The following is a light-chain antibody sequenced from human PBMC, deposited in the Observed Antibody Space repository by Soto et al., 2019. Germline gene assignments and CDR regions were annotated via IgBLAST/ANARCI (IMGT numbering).Light chain of an antibody. J-gene: IGKJ2*01. CDR1: EDITNY. V-gene: IGKV1-33*01. Sequence: DIQMTQSPSSLSASVGDRVTITCQASEDITNYLNWYQQKPGKVPKLLIYDATNLEVGLPSRFSGSGSGTDFTFTISSLQPEDIATYYCQQYDSLPYTFGQGTKLEIK. CDR2: DAT. CDR3: QQYDSLPYT.